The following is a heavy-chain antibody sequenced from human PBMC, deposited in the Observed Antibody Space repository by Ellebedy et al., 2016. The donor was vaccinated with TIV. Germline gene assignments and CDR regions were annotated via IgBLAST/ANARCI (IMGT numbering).Heavy chain of an antibody. CDR3: ARDNYVGYDWLGGNSFDS. CDR1: GFTFSGYW. CDR2: IQQDGSDK. V-gene: IGHV3-7*03. D-gene: IGHD5-12*01. J-gene: IGHJ4*02. Sequence: GGSLRLXYVASGFTFSGYWMSWVRQAPGKGLEWVANIQQDGSDKYYVDSVKGRFTISRDNALNSLYLQMNSLRADDTAIYYCARDNYVGYDWLGGNSFDSWGQGTLVTVSS.